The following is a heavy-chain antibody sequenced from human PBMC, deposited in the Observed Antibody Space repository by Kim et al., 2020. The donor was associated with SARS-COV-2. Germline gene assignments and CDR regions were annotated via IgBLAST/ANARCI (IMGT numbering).Heavy chain of an antibody. CDR3: ARDDDYGELQQDY. J-gene: IGHJ4*02. V-gene: IGHV1-69*01. D-gene: IGHD4-17*01. Sequence: NYAQKFQGRVTITADESTSTAYMELSSLRSEDTAVYYCARDDDYGELQQDYWGQGTLVTVSS.